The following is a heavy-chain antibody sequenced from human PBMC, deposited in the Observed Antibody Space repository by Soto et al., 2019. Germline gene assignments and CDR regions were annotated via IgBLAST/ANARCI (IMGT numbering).Heavy chain of an antibody. Sequence: QLQLQESGPGLVKPSETLSLTCTVSGGSISSSSYYWGWIRQPPGKGLEWIGSIYYSGSTYYNPSLKSRVTISVDTSKNQFSLKLSSVTAADTAVYYCARQAGDGYNDYWGQGTLVTVSS. CDR1: GGSISSSSYY. V-gene: IGHV4-39*01. CDR2: IYYSGST. D-gene: IGHD5-12*01. CDR3: ARQAGDGYNDY. J-gene: IGHJ4*02.